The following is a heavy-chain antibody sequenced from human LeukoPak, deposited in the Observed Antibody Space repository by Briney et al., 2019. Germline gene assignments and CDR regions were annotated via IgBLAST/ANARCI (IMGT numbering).Heavy chain of an antibody. J-gene: IGHJ4*02. Sequence: DSVEASCKPSGYTFTRYYMHWVRQAPGQRLECLGWVNANNGDTNFAQKFPVRAAMSRDTSMNKGYMELSSLRSDDTAVYYCARRGYDFSDLDNWGQGTLVTVSS. CDR2: VNANNGDT. V-gene: IGHV1-2*02. D-gene: IGHD3/OR15-3a*01. CDR3: ARRGYDFSDLDN. CDR1: GYTFTRYY.